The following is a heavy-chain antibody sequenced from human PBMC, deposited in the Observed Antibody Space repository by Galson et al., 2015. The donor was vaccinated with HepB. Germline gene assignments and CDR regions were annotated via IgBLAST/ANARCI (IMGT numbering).Heavy chain of an antibody. Sequence: SLRLSCAASEFILSMYWMNWVRQAPGKGLEWVANIKEDGSEKNYVDSVKGRSTSARDNAKNSLYLQMNSLRAEDTAVYYCARVKRGEWYSFYYYGMDVWGRGTTVTVSS. V-gene: IGHV3-7*05. CDR1: EFILSMYW. D-gene: IGHD3-10*01. CDR3: ARVKRGEWYSFYYYGMDV. J-gene: IGHJ6*02. CDR2: IKEDGSEK.